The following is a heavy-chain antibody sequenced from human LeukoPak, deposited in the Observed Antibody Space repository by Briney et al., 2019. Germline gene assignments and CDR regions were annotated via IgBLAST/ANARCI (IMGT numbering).Heavy chain of an antibody. CDR1: GFTFSTYW. CDR3: AREVYSSGWADY. J-gene: IGHJ4*02. Sequence: GGSLRLSCAASGFTFSTYWMTWVRQAPGKGLEWVANIKQDGSEKYYVDSVKGRFTISRDNVKNSLYLQMNSLRAEDTAVYYCAREVYSSGWADYWGQGTLVTVSS. D-gene: IGHD6-19*01. CDR2: IKQDGSEK. V-gene: IGHV3-7*03.